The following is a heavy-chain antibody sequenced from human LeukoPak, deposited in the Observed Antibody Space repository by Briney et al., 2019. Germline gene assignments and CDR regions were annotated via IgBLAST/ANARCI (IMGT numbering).Heavy chain of an antibody. CDR1: GFTFSSYS. D-gene: IGHD4-23*01. Sequence: GGSLRLSCAASGFTFSSYSMNWVRQAPGKGLEWVSSISSSSSYIYYADSVKGRFTISRDNAKNSLYLQMNSLRAEDTAVYYCARDSDYGGNPGPYYFDYWGQGTLVTVSS. J-gene: IGHJ4*02. CDR2: ISSSSSYI. V-gene: IGHV3-21*01. CDR3: ARDSDYGGNPGPYYFDY.